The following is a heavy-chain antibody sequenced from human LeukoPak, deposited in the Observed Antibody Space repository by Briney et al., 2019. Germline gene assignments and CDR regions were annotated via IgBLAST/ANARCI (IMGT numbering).Heavy chain of an antibody. CDR1: GFTFSSYS. D-gene: IGHD3-3*01. CDR2: ISSSSSTI. Sequence: GGSLRLSCAASGFTFSSYSMNWVRQAPGKGLEWVSYISSSSSTIYYADSVKGRFTISRDNAKNSLYLQMNSLRAEDTAVYYCASGNYDFWSGSRHPFDYWGQGTLVTVSS. V-gene: IGHV3-48*01. J-gene: IGHJ4*02. CDR3: ASGNYDFWSGSRHPFDY.